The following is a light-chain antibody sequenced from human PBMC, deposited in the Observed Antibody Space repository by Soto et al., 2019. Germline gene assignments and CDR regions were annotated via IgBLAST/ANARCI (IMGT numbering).Light chain of an antibody. CDR2: AAS. Sequence: EIVMTQSPATLSVSPGERATLSCRASQSVSSLAWYQQKPGQTPRLLIYAASTRATGMPRRFSGSGSGKEFTLTISSLQSEDFAFYYCQQYDNWPHTFGQGTKLEIK. CDR1: QSVSS. CDR3: QQYDNWPHT. V-gene: IGKV3D-15*01. J-gene: IGKJ2*01.